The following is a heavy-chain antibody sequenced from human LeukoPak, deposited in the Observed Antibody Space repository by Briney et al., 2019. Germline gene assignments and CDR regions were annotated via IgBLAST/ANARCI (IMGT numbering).Heavy chain of an antibody. CDR3: ARLVAVAGIRYFQH. J-gene: IGHJ1*01. D-gene: IGHD6-19*01. V-gene: IGHV4-39*01. CDR1: GGSISSSSYY. CDR2: IYYSGST. Sequence: SETLSLTCTVSGGSISSSSYYWGWIRQPPGKGLEWIGSIYYSGSTYYNPSLKGRVTISVDTSKNQFSLKLSSVTAADTAVYYCARLVAVAGIRYFQHWGQGTLVTVSS.